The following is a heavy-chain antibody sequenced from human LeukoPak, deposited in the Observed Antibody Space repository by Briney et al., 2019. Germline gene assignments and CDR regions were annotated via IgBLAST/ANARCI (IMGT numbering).Heavy chain of an antibody. V-gene: IGHV4-61*02. CDR3: ARDGGTAAGIGVYKS. J-gene: IGHJ5*02. Sequence: PSETLSLTCTVSGGSISSGSYYWSWIRQPAGKGLEWIGRIYTSGSTNYNPSLKSRVTISVDTSKNQFSLKLSSVTAADTAVYYCARDGGTAAGIGVYKSWGQGTLVTVSS. D-gene: IGHD6-13*01. CDR2: IYTSGST. CDR1: GGSISSGSYY.